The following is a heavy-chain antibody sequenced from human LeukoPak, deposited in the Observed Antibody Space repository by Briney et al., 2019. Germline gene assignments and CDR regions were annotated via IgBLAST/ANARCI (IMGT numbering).Heavy chain of an antibody. CDR1: GFTFSSHA. CDR3: AKDPYGTGYFDY. J-gene: IGHJ4*02. Sequence: GGSLRLSCAASGFTFSSHALSWVRQAPGKGLEWVSSLSGSGYNTYYADSVKGRFTISRDNSKNTVYLQMNSLGAEDTAVYYCAKDPYGTGYFDYWGQGTLVTVSS. CDR2: LSGSGYNT. V-gene: IGHV3-23*01. D-gene: IGHD4-17*01.